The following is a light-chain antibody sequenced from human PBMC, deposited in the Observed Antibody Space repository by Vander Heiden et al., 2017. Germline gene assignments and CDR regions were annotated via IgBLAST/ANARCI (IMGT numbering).Light chain of an antibody. J-gene: IGLJ3*02. CDR2: QDS. CDR3: QAWYSSPAWV. Sequence: SYELPRPPPVSVSQGQPASITCSGDNLGDKYACWYQQKPGQSPVLVIYQDSKRPSGIPERFSGSNSVNTPTLTVSRTQPMDEVDSYAQAWYSSPAWVFGGGTKLTVL. CDR1: NLGDKY. V-gene: IGLV3-1*01.